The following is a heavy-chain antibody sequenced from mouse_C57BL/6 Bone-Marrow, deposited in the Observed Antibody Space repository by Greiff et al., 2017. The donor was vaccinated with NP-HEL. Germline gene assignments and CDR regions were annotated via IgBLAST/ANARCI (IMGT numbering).Heavy chain of an antibody. CDR2: IYPRSGNT. D-gene: IGHD2-1*01. CDR3: ARDYYGNYRFAY. CDR1: GYTFTSYG. V-gene: IGHV1-81*01. Sequence: VQLQQSGAELARPGASVKLSCKASGYTFTSYGISWVKQRTGQGLEWIGEIYPRSGNTYYNEKFKGKATLTADKSSSTAYMELRSLTSEDSAVYFCARDYYGNYRFAYWGQGTLVTVSA. J-gene: IGHJ3*01.